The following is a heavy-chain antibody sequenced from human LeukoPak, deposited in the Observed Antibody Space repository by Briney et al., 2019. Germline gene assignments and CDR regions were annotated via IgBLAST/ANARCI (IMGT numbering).Heavy chain of an antibody. J-gene: IGHJ6*03. CDR2: ISAYSGNT. Sequence: ASVKVSCKASGYTFTSYGISWVRQAPEQGLEWMGWISAYSGNTNYAQKLQGRVTITRNSSISTLYMELSSLRSEDTAVYYCARGGDFWSGYSPYYMDVWGKGTTVTVSS. D-gene: IGHD3-3*01. V-gene: IGHV1-18*01. CDR1: GYTFTSYG. CDR3: ARGGDFWSGYSPYYMDV.